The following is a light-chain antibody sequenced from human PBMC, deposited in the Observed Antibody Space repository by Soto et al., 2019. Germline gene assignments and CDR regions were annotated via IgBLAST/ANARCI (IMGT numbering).Light chain of an antibody. V-gene: IGKV1-39*01. CDR2: DAS. CDR1: QNIRTS. Sequence: DIQMTQSPSSLPASVGDRVAITGRASQNIRTSLNWYQQKPGKAPKRLIYDASSLQSGVPFRFSGSGSGTDFTLTIDSLHPEDFATYYCQQSYNNVWTFGHGTKVDIK. J-gene: IGKJ1*01. CDR3: QQSYNNVWT.